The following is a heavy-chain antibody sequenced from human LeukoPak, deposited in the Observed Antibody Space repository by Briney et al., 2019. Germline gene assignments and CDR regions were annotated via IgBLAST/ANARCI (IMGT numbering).Heavy chain of an antibody. D-gene: IGHD1-26*01. V-gene: IGHV3-30*18. Sequence: PGGSLRLPCAASGFTFSSYGMHWVRQAPGKGLEWVAIISYDGSNKYYADSVKGRFTISRDNSKNTLYLQMNSLRAEDTAVYYCAKDSLGGRNYFDYWGQGTLVTVSS. J-gene: IGHJ4*02. CDR1: GFTFSSYG. CDR3: AKDSLGGRNYFDY. CDR2: ISYDGSNK.